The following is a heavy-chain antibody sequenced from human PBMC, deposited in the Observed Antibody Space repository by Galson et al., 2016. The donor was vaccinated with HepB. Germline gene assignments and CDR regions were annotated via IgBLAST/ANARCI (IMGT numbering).Heavy chain of an antibody. CDR2: IKEDGTAS. CDR3: ARGARETYDRSGAGGIVFDI. CDR1: GFTFVSYK. V-gene: IGHV3-7*03. J-gene: IGHJ3*02. D-gene: IGHD3-22*01. Sequence: SLRLSCAASGFTFVSYKMSWVRQAPGKGLEWVTNIKEDGTASNYADSVKGRFTFYRDNAKNSLYLQMNSLRAEDTAIYYCARGARETYDRSGAGGIVFDIWGQGTMVTVSS.